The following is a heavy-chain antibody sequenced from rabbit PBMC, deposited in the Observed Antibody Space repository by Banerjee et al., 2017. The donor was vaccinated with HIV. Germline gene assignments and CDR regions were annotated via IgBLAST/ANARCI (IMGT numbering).Heavy chain of an antibody. CDR3: ARGAYGGGGYGVTRLDL. CDR2: IYTSSGST. CDR1: GFSFSSTYW. J-gene: IGHJ3*01. Sequence: QEQLEESGGDLVKPEGSLTLTCTASGFSFSSTYWICWVRQAPGKGLEWIACIYTSSGSTWYASWVNGRFTMSKTSSTTVTLQMTSLTAADTATYFCARGAYGGGGYGVTRLDLWGQGTLVTVS. V-gene: IGHV1S45*01. D-gene: IGHD8-1*01.